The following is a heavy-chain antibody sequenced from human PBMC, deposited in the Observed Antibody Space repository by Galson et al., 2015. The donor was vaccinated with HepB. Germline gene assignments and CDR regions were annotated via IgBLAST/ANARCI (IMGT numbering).Heavy chain of an antibody. Sequence: CAISGDSVSSNSAAWNRIRQSPSRGLEWLGRTYYRSKWYNDYAVSVKSRITINPDTSKNQFSLQLNSVTPEDTAVYYCARERFGEFNRYYYYYYGMDVWGQGATVTVSS. CDR1: GDSVSSNSAA. V-gene: IGHV6-1*01. D-gene: IGHD3-10*01. CDR2: TYYRSKWYN. J-gene: IGHJ6*02. CDR3: ARERFGEFNRYYYYYYGMDV.